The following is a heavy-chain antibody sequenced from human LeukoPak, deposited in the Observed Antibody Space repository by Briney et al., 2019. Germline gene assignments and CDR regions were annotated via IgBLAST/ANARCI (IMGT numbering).Heavy chain of an antibody. V-gene: IGHV1-24*01. CDR2: FDPEDGET. D-gene: IGHD3-10*01. Sequence: ASVKVSCKVSGYTLTELSMHWVRQAPGEGLEWMGGFDPEDGETIYAQKFQGRVTMTEDTSTDTAYMELSSLRSEDTAVYYCATTFPSMVRGVIITSDAFDIWGQGTMVTVSS. CDR1: GYTLTELS. CDR3: ATTFPSMVRGVIITSDAFDI. J-gene: IGHJ3*02.